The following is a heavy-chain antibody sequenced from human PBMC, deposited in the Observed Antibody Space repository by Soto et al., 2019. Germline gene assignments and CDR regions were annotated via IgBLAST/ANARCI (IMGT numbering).Heavy chain of an antibody. V-gene: IGHV1-69*13. CDR2: IIPIFGTA. Sequence: ASVKVSCKASGGTFSSYAISWVRQAPGQGLEWMGGIIPIFGTANYAQKFQGRVTITADESTSTAYMELSSLRSEDTAVYYCARDLYYGSGSYYYGMDVWGQGTTVTV. CDR3: ARDLYYGSGSYYYGMDV. D-gene: IGHD3-10*01. CDR1: GGTFSSYA. J-gene: IGHJ6*02.